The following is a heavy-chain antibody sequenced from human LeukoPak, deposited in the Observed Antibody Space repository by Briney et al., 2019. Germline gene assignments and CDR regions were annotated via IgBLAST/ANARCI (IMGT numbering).Heavy chain of an antibody. CDR3: VRGDSRDY. Sequence: GGSLRLSCAASGFTFSTYTMNWVRQAPGKGLEWVSSIDNSGRTMYYADSVKGRFTISRDNAKNSLYLQMSSLRAEDTAVYYCVRGDSRDYWGQGTLVTVSS. CDR2: IDNSGRTM. J-gene: IGHJ4*02. V-gene: IGHV3-21*01. D-gene: IGHD3-22*01. CDR1: GFTFSTYT.